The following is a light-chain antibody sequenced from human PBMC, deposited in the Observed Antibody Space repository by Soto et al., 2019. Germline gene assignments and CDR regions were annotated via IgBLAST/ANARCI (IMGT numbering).Light chain of an antibody. CDR1: QSVTGSY. J-gene: IGKJ1*01. CDR2: GAS. CDR3: QQYGSSPRT. V-gene: IGKV3-20*01. Sequence: EIVLTQSPGTLSLSPGERATLSCRASQSVTGSYLAWYQQKPGQAPRLLIYGASSRATGIPDRFSGSESGTAFTLTISRLEPEDFAVYYCQQYGSSPRTFGQGTTVEIK.